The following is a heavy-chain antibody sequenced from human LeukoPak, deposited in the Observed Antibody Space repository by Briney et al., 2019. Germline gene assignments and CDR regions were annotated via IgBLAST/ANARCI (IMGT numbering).Heavy chain of an antibody. CDR1: GFTFSSYA. V-gene: IGHV3-23*01. D-gene: IGHD4-11*01. Sequence: AGGSLRLSCAASGFTFSSYAMSWVRQAPGKGLERVSAISGSGGSTYYADSVKGRFTISRDNSKNTLYLQMNSLRAEDTAVYYCAKDYSNYDPYYYYYYMDVWGKGTTVTLSS. CDR2: ISGSGGST. J-gene: IGHJ6*03. CDR3: AKDYSNYDPYYYYYYMDV.